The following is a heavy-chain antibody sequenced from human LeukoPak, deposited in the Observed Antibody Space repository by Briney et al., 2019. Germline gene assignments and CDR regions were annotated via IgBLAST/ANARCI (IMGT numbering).Heavy chain of an antibody. Sequence: GGSLRLSCAASGFTFSSYAMSWVRHAPGKRREWGSAISGSGGITYYADSVKGRFTISRDNSKNTLYLQMNSLRAEDTAVYYCAKDPMENGGSYSLSPWGQGTLVTVSS. D-gene: IGHD1-26*01. CDR2: ISGSGGIT. J-gene: IGHJ5*02. CDR1: GFTFSSYA. CDR3: AKDPMENGGSYSLSP. V-gene: IGHV3-23*01.